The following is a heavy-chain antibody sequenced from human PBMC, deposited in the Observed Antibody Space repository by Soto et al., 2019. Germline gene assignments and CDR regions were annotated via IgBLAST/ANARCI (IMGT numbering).Heavy chain of an antibody. CDR2: IYYSGST. CDR3: ARLFWFGELLVYYYYYYMDV. J-gene: IGHJ6*03. D-gene: IGHD3-10*01. V-gene: IGHV4-39*01. CDR1: GGSISSSSYY. Sequence: SETLSLTCTVSGGSISSSSYYWGWIRQPPGKGLEWIGSIYYSGSTYYNPSLKSRVTISVDTSKNQFSLKLSSVTAADTAVYYCARLFWFGELLVYYYYYYMDVWGKGTTVTVSS.